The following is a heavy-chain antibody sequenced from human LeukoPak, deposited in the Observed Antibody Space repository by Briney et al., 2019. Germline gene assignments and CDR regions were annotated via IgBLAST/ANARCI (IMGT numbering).Heavy chain of an antibody. V-gene: IGHV3-53*04. CDR1: GFTVSNNF. J-gene: IGHJ4*02. Sequence: PGGSLRLSCAASGFTVSNNFMGWVRQAPGKGLEWVSGIYADGSTYYADSVKGRFTLSRHNSENTLSLEMNSLRPEDTALYYCARESCVSGWFIYWGQGTLVTVSS. CDR3: ARESCVSGWFIY. CDR2: IYADGST. D-gene: IGHD6-19*01.